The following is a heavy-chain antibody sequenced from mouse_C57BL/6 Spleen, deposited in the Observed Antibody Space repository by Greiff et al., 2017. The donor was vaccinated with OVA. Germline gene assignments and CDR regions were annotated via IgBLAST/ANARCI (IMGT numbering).Heavy chain of an antibody. J-gene: IGHJ2*01. CDR3: ARTILRSYYFDY. D-gene: IGHD1-1*01. Sequence: VKVVESGPELVKPGASVKISCKASGYAFSSSWMNWVKQRPGKGLEWIGRIYPGDGDTNYNGKFKGKATLTADKSSSTAYMQLSSLTSEDSAVYFCARTILRSYYFDYWGQGTTLTVSS. CDR2: IYPGDGDT. CDR1: GYAFSSSW. V-gene: IGHV1-82*01.